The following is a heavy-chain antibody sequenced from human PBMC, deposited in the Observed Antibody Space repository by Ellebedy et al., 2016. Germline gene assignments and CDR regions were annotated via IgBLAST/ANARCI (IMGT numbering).Heavy chain of an antibody. V-gene: IGHV1-18*01. CDR1: GYTFTSYG. D-gene: IGHD1-14*01. CDR2: ISTYDGNT. Sequence: ASVTVSCKASGYTFTSYGISWVRQAPGQGLEWMGWISTYDGNTNYSQNLQGRVTMTTDTSTGTFYMELRSLISDDTAVYYCARDSGRASHFRTCGDYWGQGTLVTVSS. CDR3: ARDSGRASHFRTCGDY. J-gene: IGHJ4*02.